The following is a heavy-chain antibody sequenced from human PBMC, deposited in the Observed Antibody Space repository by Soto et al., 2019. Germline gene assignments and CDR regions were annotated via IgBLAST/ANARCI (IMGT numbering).Heavy chain of an antibody. J-gene: IGHJ4*02. V-gene: IGHV5-51*01. CDR2: IYPSDSDT. D-gene: IGHD3-3*01. CDR3: ARGGVSTRTFDD. Sequence: GESLKISCKGSGYNFAGYWIAWVRQMPGKGLELMGIIYPSDSDTRYRPSFQGQVTISADKSISSAYLQWSSLRASDTAMYYCARGGVSTRTFDDWCQGTPVTGSS. CDR1: GYNFAGYW.